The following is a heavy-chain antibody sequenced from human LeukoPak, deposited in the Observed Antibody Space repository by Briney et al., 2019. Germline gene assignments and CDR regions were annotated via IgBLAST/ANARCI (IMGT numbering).Heavy chain of an antibody. D-gene: IGHD3-22*01. CDR2: IYYSGST. Sequence: SQTLSLTCTVSGGSISSGGYYWSWIRQHPGKGLEWIGYIYYSGSTYYNPSLKSRVTISVDTSKNQFSLELSSVAAADTAVYYCATRTYFYDSSGYSATEYFQHWGQGTLVTVSS. J-gene: IGHJ1*01. CDR1: GGSISSGGYY. CDR3: ATRTYFYDSSGYSATEYFQH. V-gene: IGHV4-31*03.